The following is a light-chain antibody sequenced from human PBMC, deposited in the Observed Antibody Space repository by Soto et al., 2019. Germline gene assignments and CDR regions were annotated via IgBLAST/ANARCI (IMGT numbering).Light chain of an antibody. Sequence: QSVLTQPRSVSGSPGQSVTISCTGTSSDVGGYNYVSWYQQHLGKAPKLMIYDVSKRPSGVPDRFSGSKSGNTASLTISGLQAEDEADYYCCSYAGSYTFPYVFGTGTKVTVL. CDR2: DVS. CDR1: SSDVGGYNY. CDR3: CSYAGSYTFPYV. J-gene: IGLJ1*01. V-gene: IGLV2-11*01.